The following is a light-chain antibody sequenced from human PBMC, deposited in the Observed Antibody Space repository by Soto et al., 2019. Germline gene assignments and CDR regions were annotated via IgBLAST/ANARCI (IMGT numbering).Light chain of an antibody. Sequence: EIVFAHSSGTLSFSPVERATLSCRASQSVGNNLAWYQQKPGQAPGLLIYEASTRATGIPARFSGSGSGTDFTLTISSLEPEDFAVYYCQQHAHWPLTFGGGTKVDIK. CDR2: EAS. CDR1: QSVGNN. V-gene: IGKV3-11*01. J-gene: IGKJ4*01. CDR3: QQHAHWPLT.